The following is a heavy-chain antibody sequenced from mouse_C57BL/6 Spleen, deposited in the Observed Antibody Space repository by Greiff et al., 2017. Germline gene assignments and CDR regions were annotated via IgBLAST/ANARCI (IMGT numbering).Heavy chain of an antibody. Sequence: EVKLQQSGPELVKPGASVKISCKASGYSFTGYYMNWVKQSPEKSLEWIGEINPSTGGTTYNQKFKAKATLTVDKSSSTAYMQLKTLTSEDSAVYYCARGGVPPYYFDYWGQGTTLTVSS. CDR3: ARGGVPPYYFDY. D-gene: IGHD5-1*01. J-gene: IGHJ2*01. CDR2: INPSTGGT. V-gene: IGHV1-42*01. CDR1: GYSFTGYY.